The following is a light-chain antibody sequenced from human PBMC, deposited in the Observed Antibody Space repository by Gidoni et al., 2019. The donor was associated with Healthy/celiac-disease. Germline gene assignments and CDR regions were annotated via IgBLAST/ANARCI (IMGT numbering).Light chain of an antibody. CDR3: NSRDSSGNVV. J-gene: IGLJ2*01. Sequence: SSELTQDPAVSVALGQTVRITCQGDSLRSYYASWYQQKPGQAPVLVIYGKNNRPSGIPDRFSGSSSVNTASLTITGAQAEDEADYYCNSRDSSGNVVFGGGTKLTVL. CDR1: SLRSYY. V-gene: IGLV3-19*01. CDR2: GKN.